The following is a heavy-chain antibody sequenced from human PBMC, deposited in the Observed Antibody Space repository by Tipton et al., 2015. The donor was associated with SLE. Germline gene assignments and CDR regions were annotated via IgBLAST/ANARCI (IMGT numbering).Heavy chain of an antibody. Sequence: DSVKGRFTISRDNSKNTLYLQMNTLRAEDTAVYYCAKDRRELRAFDIWGQGTMVTVSS. D-gene: IGHD1-26*01. CDR3: AKDRRELRAFDI. V-gene: IGHV3-23*01. J-gene: IGHJ3*02.